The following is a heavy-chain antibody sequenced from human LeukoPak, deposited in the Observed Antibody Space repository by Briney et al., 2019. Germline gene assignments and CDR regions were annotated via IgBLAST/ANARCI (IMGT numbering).Heavy chain of an antibody. D-gene: IGHD3-3*01. J-gene: IGHJ4*02. CDR2: ISGSGGST. CDR3: ATRVGGPEGY. Sequence: GGSLRLSCAASGLIFSSYAMSWVRQAPGKGLEWVSAISGSGGSTYYADSVKGRFTITRDNSKNTLYLQMNSLRAEDTAVYYCATRVGGPEGYWGQGTLVTVSS. CDR1: GLIFSSYA. V-gene: IGHV3-23*01.